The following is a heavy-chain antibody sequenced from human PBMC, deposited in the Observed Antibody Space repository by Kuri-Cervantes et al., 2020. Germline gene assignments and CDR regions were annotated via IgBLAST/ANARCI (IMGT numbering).Heavy chain of an antibody. J-gene: IGHJ4*02. D-gene: IGHD6-13*01. CDR1: GFTFSSYA. CDR3: AKAGYSSSWYDYHFDY. CDR2: ISYDGSNK. V-gene: IGHV3-30*04. Sequence: GESLKISCAASGFTFSSYAMHWVRQAPGKGLEWVAVISYDGSNKYYADSVKGRFTISRDNSKNTLYLQMNSLRAEDTAVYYCAKAGYSSSWYDYHFDYWGQGTLVTVSS.